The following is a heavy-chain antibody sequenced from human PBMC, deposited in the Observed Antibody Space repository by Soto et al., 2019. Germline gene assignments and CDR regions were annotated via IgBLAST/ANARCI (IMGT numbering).Heavy chain of an antibody. J-gene: IGHJ5*02. CDR3: VRQVEDYCGSASCHPFIKPSWFDP. V-gene: IGHV3-30*01. D-gene: IGHD2-2*01. Sequence: DSVKGRFTISRDNSKNTVYLQLTSLRAEDTAVYFCVRQVEDYCGSASCHPFIKPSWFDPWGQGTLVTVSS.